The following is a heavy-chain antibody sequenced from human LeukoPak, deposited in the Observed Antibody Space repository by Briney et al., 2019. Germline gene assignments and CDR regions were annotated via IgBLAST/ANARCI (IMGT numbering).Heavy chain of an antibody. D-gene: IGHD3-22*01. CDR2: IYYSGST. CDR3: ARKPIVNTAWYYFDC. V-gene: IGHV4-39*07. CDR1: GGSISSSSYY. Sequence: SETLSLTCTVSGGSISSSSYYWGWIRQPPGKGLEWIGSIYYSGSTYYNPSLKSRVTISVDTSKNQFSLKLSSVTVADTAVYYCARKPIVNTAWYYFDCWGQGTLVTVSS. J-gene: IGHJ4*02.